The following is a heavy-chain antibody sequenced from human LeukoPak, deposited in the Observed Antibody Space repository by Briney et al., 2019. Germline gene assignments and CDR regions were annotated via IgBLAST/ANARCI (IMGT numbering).Heavy chain of an antibody. CDR3: VKDYRVGSSPAFGDF. CDR1: GFTFSSSA. V-gene: IGHV3-23*01. Sequence: GGSLRLSCAASGFTFSSSAMSWVRQAPGKGLEWVAAISDTGRLSYCADSVNGRFTISRDNSMNTVYLQMNNLRAEDTAVYYCVKDYRVGSSPAFGDFWGQGTLVTVSS. D-gene: IGHD1-26*01. J-gene: IGHJ4*02. CDR2: ISDTGRLS.